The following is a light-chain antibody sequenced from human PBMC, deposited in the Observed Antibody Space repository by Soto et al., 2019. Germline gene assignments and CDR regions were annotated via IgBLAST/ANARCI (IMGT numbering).Light chain of an antibody. Sequence: DIQMTQSPSSLSASVGDRVTITCRASQTIRTCLNWYQQKPGKAPKLLIFGASTLQSGVPSRFSGSGSGTDFTLAISSLQPEDFATYCCQQGYSTPPLYTVGQGTKLEIK. V-gene: IGKV1-39*01. J-gene: IGKJ2*01. CDR2: GAS. CDR1: QTIRTC. CDR3: QQGYSTPPLYT.